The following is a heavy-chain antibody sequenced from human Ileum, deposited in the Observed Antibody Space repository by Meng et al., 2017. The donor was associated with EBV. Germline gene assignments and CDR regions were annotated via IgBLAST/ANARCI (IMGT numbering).Heavy chain of an antibody. CDR2: IYDSGST. Sequence: VEFQWWCERPVKVWGTLYSCCAVSCGSIGSSYGWSWVPQPTEKVLELIGEIYDSGSTNYNPSLKIRLTLSVDKSKSQFSLELISVTAADTAVYYCARGRRFGSGRYALDYWGQGTLVTVSS. J-gene: IGHJ4*02. CDR1: CGSIGSSYG. D-gene: IGHD3-10*01. V-gene: IGHV4-4*02. CDR3: ARGRRFGSGRYALDY.